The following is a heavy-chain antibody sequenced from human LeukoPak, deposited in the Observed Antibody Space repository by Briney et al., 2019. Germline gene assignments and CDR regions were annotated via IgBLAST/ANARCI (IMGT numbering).Heavy chain of an antibody. CDR3: AKDREVINWYYYYYGMDV. V-gene: IGHV3-23*01. D-gene: IGHD1-20*01. J-gene: IGHJ6*02. CDR2: ISGSGGGT. Sequence: GGSLRLSCAASGFTFSSYAMSWVRQAPGKGLEWVSAISGSGGGTYYADSVKGRFTISRDNSKNTLYLQMNSLRAEDTAVYYCAKDREVINWYYYYYGMDVWGQGTTVTVSS. CDR1: GFTFSSYA.